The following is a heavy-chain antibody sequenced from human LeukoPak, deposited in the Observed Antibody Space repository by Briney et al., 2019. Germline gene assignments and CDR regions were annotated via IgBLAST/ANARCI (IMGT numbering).Heavy chain of an antibody. J-gene: IGHJ4*02. V-gene: IGHV4-34*01. D-gene: IGHD6-19*01. CDR3: ARDPISIAVAGMVDY. CDR1: GGSFSGYY. CDR2: INHSGST. Sequence: PSETLSLTCAVYGGSFSGYYWSWIRQPPGKGLEWIGEINHSGSTNCNPSLKSRVSISVDTSKDQFSLKLSSVTAADTAVYYCARDPISIAVAGMVDYWGQGTLVTVSS.